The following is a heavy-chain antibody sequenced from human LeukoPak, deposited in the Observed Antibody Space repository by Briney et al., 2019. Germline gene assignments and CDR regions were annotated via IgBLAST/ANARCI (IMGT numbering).Heavy chain of an antibody. V-gene: IGHV3-48*01. CDR2: ISSSSSTI. CDR3: ARDHKRESGCVDY. Sequence: GGSLRLSCAASGFTFSGYSMNWVRQAPGKGLEWVSYISSSSSTIYYADSVKGRFTISRDNAKNSLYLQMNSLRAEDTAVYYCARDHKRESGCVDYWGQGTLVTVSS. D-gene: IGHD6-19*01. CDR1: GFTFSGYS. J-gene: IGHJ4*02.